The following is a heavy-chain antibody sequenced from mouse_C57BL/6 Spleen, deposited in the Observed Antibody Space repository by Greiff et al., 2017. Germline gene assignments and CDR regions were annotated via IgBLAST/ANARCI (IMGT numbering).Heavy chain of an antibody. D-gene: IGHD2-1*01. CDR3: TRSGNYRYYAMDY. CDR2: IDPETGGN. J-gene: IGHJ4*01. CDR1: GYTFTDYE. V-gene: IGHV1-15*01. Sequence: VQLQQSGAELVRPGASVTLSCKASGYTFTDYEMHWVKQTPVHGLEWIGAIDPETGGNAYNQKFKGKAILTADKSSSTAYMELRSLTYEDSAVYYCTRSGNYRYYAMDYWGQGTSVTVSS.